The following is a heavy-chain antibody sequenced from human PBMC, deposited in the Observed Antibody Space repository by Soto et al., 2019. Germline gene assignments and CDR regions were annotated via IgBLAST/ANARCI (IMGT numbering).Heavy chain of an antibody. D-gene: IGHD6-6*01. CDR1: GYTFTSYD. Sequence: GASVKVSCKASGYTFTSYDINWARQAAGQGLEWMGWMNPNSGNTGYAQKFLGRVTMTRNTSISTAYMELSSLRSEDTAVYYCARKSYSSSFFGYWGQGTLVTVSS. V-gene: IGHV1-8*01. CDR3: ARKSYSSSFFGY. J-gene: IGHJ4*02. CDR2: MNPNSGNT.